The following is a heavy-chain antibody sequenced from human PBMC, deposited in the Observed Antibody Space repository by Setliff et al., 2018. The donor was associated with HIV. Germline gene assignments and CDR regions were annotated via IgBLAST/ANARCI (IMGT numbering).Heavy chain of an antibody. J-gene: IGHJ4*02. D-gene: IGHD3-10*01. CDR3: ARGVRGGIIDWYYSDY. CDR1: GGSITTSSFY. V-gene: IGHV4-39*07. Sequence: SETLSLTCTVSGGSITTSSFYWGWIRQPPGKGLEWIGDIYYSGSTHYNPSLKSRVTISVDTSKNQFSLKLSSVTAADTAVYYCARGVRGGIIDWYYSDYWGQGTLVTVSS. CDR2: IYYSGST.